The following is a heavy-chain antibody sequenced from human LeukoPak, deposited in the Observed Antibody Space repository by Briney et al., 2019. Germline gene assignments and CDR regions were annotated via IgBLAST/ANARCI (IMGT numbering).Heavy chain of an antibody. V-gene: IGHV6-1*01. CDR1: GDSVSSNSVA. J-gene: IGHJ4*02. CDR2: TYCRSKWYS. CDR3: ARDHEYTSNWASFFDY. D-gene: IGHD6-13*01. Sequence: SQTLSLTCAISGDSVSSNSVAWNWIRQSPSRGLEWLGRTYCRSKWYSDYAVSVKSRITINADTSKNQFSLQLNSVTPEDTAVYYCARDHEYTSNWASFFDYWGQGALVTVSS.